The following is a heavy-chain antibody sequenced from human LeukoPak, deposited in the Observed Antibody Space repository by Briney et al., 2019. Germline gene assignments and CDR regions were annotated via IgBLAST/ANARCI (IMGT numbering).Heavy chain of an antibody. CDR2: IYSGGST. V-gene: IGHV3-53*01. CDR1: GFTVSSNY. D-gene: IGHD6-19*01. Sequence: GGSLRLSCAAYGFTVSSNYMSWVRQAPGKGLEWVSVIYSGGSTYYADSVKGRFTISRDNSKNTLYLQMNSLRAEDTAVYYCARVRWLVRAFDIWGQGTMVTVSS. J-gene: IGHJ3*02. CDR3: ARVRWLVRAFDI.